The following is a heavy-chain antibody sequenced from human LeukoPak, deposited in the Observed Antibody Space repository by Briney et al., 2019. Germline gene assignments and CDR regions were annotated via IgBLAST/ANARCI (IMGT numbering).Heavy chain of an antibody. V-gene: IGHV1-18*01. J-gene: IGHJ3*02. CDR3: GRDSSAIVTDDAFDI. CDR1: GYTFTSYG. Sequence: ASVKVSCKASGYTFTSYGISWVRQAPGQGVDWMGWISAYNGNTNYAQKLQGRVTMTTDTSTSTAYMELRSVRSDDTAVYYCGRDSSAIVTDDAFDIWGQGAMVTVYS. CDR2: ISAYNGNT. D-gene: IGHD3-22*01.